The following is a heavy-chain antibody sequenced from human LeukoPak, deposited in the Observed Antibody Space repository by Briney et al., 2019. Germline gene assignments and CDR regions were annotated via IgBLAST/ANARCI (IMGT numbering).Heavy chain of an antibody. CDR2: IKQDGSEK. D-gene: IGHD3-3*01. CDR3: ASGITIFGVVSHFDY. CDR1: GFTFSSYW. V-gene: IGHV3-7*01. J-gene: IGHJ4*02. Sequence: GGSLRLSCAASGFTFSSYWMSWVRQAPGKGLEWVANIKQDGSEKYYVDSVKGRFTISRDNAKNTLYLQMNSLRAEDTAVYYCASGITIFGVVSHFDYCGQGTLVTVSS.